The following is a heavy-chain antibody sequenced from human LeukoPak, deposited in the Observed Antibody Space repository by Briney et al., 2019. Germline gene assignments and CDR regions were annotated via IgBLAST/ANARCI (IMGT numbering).Heavy chain of an antibody. D-gene: IGHD1-26*01. CDR2: INHSGST. Sequence: SETLSLTCTVSGGSISSYYWSWIRQPPGKGLEWIGEINHSGSTNYNPSLKSRVTISVDTSKNQFSLKLSSVTAADTAVYYCARGRLGSYDYWGQETLVTVSS. J-gene: IGHJ4*02. CDR3: ARGRLGSYDY. CDR1: GGSISSYY. V-gene: IGHV4-34*01.